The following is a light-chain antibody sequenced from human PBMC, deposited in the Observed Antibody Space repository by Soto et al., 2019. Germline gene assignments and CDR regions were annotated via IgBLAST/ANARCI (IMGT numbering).Light chain of an antibody. Sequence: DIQRTQSPSTLSASVGARFTTTGPAGQSISTLLDWFQQKPGKAPEILIYKASSLESGVPSRFSGSGSGTEFTLTISSLQPDDSATYYCLQYYDYRTFGQGTKVDIK. CDR3: LQYYDYRT. CDR1: QSISTL. J-gene: IGKJ1*01. V-gene: IGKV1-5*03. CDR2: KAS.